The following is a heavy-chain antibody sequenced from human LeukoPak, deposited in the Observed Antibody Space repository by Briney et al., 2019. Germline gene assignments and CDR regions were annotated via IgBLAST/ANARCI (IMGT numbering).Heavy chain of an antibody. Sequence: ASVKVSCKASGYSFTGYFIHWVRQAPGQGPEWMGWINPNGGDTNYAQKFQGRVIMTRDTSISTAYMDLSMLRSDDTAVYYCARDLDYYGSGSFFNIWGQGTMVTVSS. V-gene: IGHV1-2*02. CDR3: ARDLDYYGSGSFFNI. D-gene: IGHD3-10*01. CDR1: GYSFTGYF. J-gene: IGHJ3*02. CDR2: INPNGGDT.